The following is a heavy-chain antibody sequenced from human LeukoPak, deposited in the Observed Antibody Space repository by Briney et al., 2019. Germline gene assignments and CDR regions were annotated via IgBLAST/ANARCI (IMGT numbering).Heavy chain of an antibody. J-gene: IGHJ4*02. CDR1: GYRSTNYR. V-gene: IGHV5-51*01. Sequence: GESLKISCRGSGYRSTNYRIAWVRQMPGKGLEWMGIIYPGDSETTYSPSFQGQVTISANKSINTAYLQWSSLKTSDTAMYYCARLDEDFYYDGSGYYFWGRGTLVTVSS. CDR2: IYPGDSET. D-gene: IGHD3-22*01. CDR3: ARLDEDFYYDGSGYYF.